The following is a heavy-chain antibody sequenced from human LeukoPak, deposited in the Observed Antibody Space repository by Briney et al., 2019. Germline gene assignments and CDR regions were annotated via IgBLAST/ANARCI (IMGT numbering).Heavy chain of an antibody. Sequence: SVKASCKASGYTFTSYGISWVRQAPGQGLEWMGGIIPIFGTANYAQKFQGRVTITADESTSTAYMELSSLRSEDTAVYYCARGVNRGIVVVPAATYYFDYWGQGTLVTVSS. V-gene: IGHV1-69*13. CDR3: ARGVNRGIVVVPAATYYFDY. J-gene: IGHJ4*02. CDR1: GYTFTSYG. D-gene: IGHD2-2*01. CDR2: IIPIFGTA.